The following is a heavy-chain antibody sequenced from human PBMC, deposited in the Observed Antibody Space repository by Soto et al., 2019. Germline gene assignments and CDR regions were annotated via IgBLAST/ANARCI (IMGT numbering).Heavy chain of an antibody. CDR2: IIGSGGST. J-gene: IGHJ6*02. CDR1: GFTFSSYA. D-gene: IGHD3-3*01. Sequence: PXGSRRLSCAAAGFTFSSYAMSWVRQAPGRGLEWVSAIIGSGGSTYYADSVKGRFTISRDNSKNTLYLQMNSLRAEDTAVYYCAKDLRKGFGVVTYGMDVWGQGATVTVSS. V-gene: IGHV3-23*01. CDR3: AKDLRKGFGVVTYGMDV.